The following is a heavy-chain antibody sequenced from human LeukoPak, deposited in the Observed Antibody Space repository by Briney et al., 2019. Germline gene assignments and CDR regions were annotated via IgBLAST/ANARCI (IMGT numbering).Heavy chain of an antibody. CDR2: MYGNGAKI. CDR3: IRDLLPGGADV. V-gene: IGHV3-9*02. J-gene: IGHJ6*01. CDR1: GPTPIDFA. Sequence: SGGSLGPPCEVPGPTPIDFAMHWFGKVQGKARGGVAGMYGNGAKIDYGDSVKGRFAVSRDNARNFFFLQMNSLRIEDTALYYCIRDLLPGGADVWGQGTAVTVSS. D-gene: IGHD3-16*01.